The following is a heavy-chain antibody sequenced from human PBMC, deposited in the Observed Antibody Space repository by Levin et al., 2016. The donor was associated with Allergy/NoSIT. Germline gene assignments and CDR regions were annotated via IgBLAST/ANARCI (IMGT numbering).Heavy chain of an antibody. CDR2: INPKSGGT. D-gene: IGHD4-17*01. J-gene: IGHJ4*02. Sequence: WVRQAPGQGLEWMGWINPKSGGTKYAQKFQGRVTMTRDTSISTAYMELSRLRSDDTAVYYCARCRRYGDYGDLHFRNWGQGTLVTVSS. V-gene: IGHV1-2*02. CDR3: ARCRRYGDYGDLHFRN.